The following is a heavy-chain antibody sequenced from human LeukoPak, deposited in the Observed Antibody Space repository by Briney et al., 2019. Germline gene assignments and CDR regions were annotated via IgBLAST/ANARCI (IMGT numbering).Heavy chain of an antibody. CDR3: ARGYCSGGSCYHFES. CDR1: GYRFTDYY. D-gene: IGHD2-15*01. Sequence: ASLKVSSTNSGYRFTDYYMHWVRQAPGQGLEWMGWVNSNTGGTHYAQKFEGRVTMTRDTSISTDYMELSRLKFDDTAVYYCARGYCSGGSCYHFESWGQGTLVTVSS. J-gene: IGHJ4*02. CDR2: VNSNTGGT. V-gene: IGHV1-2*02.